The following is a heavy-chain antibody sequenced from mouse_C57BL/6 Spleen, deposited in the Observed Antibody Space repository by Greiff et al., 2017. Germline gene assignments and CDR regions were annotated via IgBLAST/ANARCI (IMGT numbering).Heavy chain of an antibody. V-gene: IGHV5S21*01. D-gene: IGHD2-4*01. CDR1: GFTFSSYA. CDR3: AKMITTWDWYGDV. J-gene: IGHJ1*03. CDR2: ISSGGDYI. Sequence: EVQLMESGEGLVKPGGSLKLSCAASGFTFSSYAMSWVRQTPEKRLEWVAYISSGGDYIYYADTVKGRFTISRDNARNTLYLQLSRLKSEDTAVYYCAKMITTWDWYGDVWGTGTTVTVSA.